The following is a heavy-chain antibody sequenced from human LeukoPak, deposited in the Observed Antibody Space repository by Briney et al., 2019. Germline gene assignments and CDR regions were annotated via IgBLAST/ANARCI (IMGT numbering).Heavy chain of an antibody. CDR3: ARDNLYDSIGYYSAY. CDR1: GFTFSSYS. CDR2: INWNGGST. J-gene: IGHJ4*02. V-gene: IGHV3-20*04. D-gene: IGHD3-22*01. Sequence: GGSLRLSCAASGFTFSSYSMNWVRQAPGKGLEWVSGINWNGGSTGYADSVKGRFTISRDNAKNSLYLQMNSLRAEDTALYYCARDNLYDSIGYYSAYWGQGTLVTVSS.